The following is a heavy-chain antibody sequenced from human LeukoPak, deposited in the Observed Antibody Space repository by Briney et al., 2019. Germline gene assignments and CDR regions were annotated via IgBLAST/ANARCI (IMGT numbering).Heavy chain of an antibody. CDR2: ISSSGSTI. V-gene: IGHV3-11*04. D-gene: IGHD3-10*01. Sequence: PGGSLRLSCAASGFTFSDYYMSWLRQAPGKGLEWGSYISSSGSTIFYADSVKGRFTISRDNDKHSLYPKIHTLSAEHAAVFFCAIPLPYYYGSGSYLPGDYWGQGTLVTVSS. J-gene: IGHJ4*02. CDR3: AIPLPYYYGSGSYLPGDY. CDR1: GFTFSDYY.